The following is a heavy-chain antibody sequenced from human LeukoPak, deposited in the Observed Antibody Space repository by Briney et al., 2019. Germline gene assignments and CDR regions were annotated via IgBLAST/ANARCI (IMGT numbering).Heavy chain of an antibody. J-gene: IGHJ4*02. D-gene: IGHD3-10*01. V-gene: IGHV4-39*07. CDR3: ARESRRSYCNEY. CDR1: GGSFSSYY. CDR2: IYYSGST. Sequence: SETLSLTCAVYGGSFSSYYWGWLRQPPGKGLEWIGSIYYSGSTYYNPSLKSRVTMSVDTSKNQFSLKLSSVTAADTAVYYCARESRRSYCNEYWGQGALVTVSS.